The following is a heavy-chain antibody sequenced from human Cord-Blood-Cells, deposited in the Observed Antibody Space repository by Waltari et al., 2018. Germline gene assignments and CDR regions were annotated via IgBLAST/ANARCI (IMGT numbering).Heavy chain of an antibody. CDR3: ARLNTGD. J-gene: IGHJ4*02. CDR2: ISSSGSTI. D-gene: IGHD7-27*01. Sequence: EVQLVESGGGLVQRGWSLRLCCAASGFTFGSYEMNWVRQAPGKGMEWVSYISSSGSTIYYADTVKGRFTISRDNAKNSLYLQMNSLRAEDTAVYYCARLNTGDWGQGTLVTVSS. V-gene: IGHV3-48*03. CDR1: GFTFGSYE.